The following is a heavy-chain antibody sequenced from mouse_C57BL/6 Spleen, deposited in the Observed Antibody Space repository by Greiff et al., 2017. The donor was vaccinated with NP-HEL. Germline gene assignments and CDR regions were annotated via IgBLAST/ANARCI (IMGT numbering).Heavy chain of an antibody. D-gene: IGHD1-1*01. J-gene: IGHJ4*01. V-gene: IGHV1-69*01. CDR2: IDPSDSYT. Sequence: QVQLQQPGAELVMPGASVKLSCKASGYTFTSYWMHWVKQRPGQGLEWIGEIDPSDSYTNYNQKFKGKSTLTVDKSSSTAYMQLSSLTSEDSAVYYCARWWYGSSYAAMDYWGQGTSVTVSS. CDR1: GYTFTSYW. CDR3: ARWWYGSSYAAMDY.